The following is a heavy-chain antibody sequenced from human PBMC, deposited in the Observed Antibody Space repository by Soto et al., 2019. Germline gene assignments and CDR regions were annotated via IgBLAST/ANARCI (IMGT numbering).Heavy chain of an antibody. CDR1: GYSFTSYW. Sequence: GESLKISCKGSGYSFTSYWIGWVRQMPGKGLEWMGRIDPSDSYTNYSPSFQGHVTISADKSISTAYLQWSSLKASDTAMYYCARYCSGGSCPQYYYYGMDVWGQGTTVTAP. J-gene: IGHJ6*02. D-gene: IGHD2-15*01. CDR2: IDPSDSYT. CDR3: ARYCSGGSCPQYYYYGMDV. V-gene: IGHV5-10-1*01.